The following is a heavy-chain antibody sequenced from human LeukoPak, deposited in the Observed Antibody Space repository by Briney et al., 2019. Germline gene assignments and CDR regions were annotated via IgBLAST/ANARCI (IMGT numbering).Heavy chain of an antibody. J-gene: IGHJ6*03. CDR3: ARLWDSNGLNFYYYMDV. V-gene: IGHV4-39*01. Sequence: PSETLSLTCAVSGVSITSSVFYWGWIRQPPGKGLQWIGSIYHSGNAYYNPSLKSRVTISADTSKNHFSLRVNSVTAADTAVYFCARLWDSNGLNFYYYMDVWGEGTPVTVSS. D-gene: IGHD3-22*01. CDR2: IYHSGNA. CDR1: GVSITSSVFY.